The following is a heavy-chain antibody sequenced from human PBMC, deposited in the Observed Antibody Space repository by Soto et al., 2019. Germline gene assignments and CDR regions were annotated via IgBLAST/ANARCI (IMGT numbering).Heavy chain of an antibody. V-gene: IGHV1-2*02. J-gene: IGHJ6*02. CDR2: INPNSGGT. CDR3: ARYRATVTTLSGEFGATPRRYAMDA. D-gene: IGHD4-4*01. CDR1: GYTFTGYY. Sequence: GASVKVSCKASGYTFTGYYMHWVRQAPGQGLEWMGWINPNSGGTNYAQKFQGRVTMTRDTSISTAYMELSRLRSDDTAVYYCARYRATVTTLSGEFGATPRRYAMDAWGQGTTVTVS.